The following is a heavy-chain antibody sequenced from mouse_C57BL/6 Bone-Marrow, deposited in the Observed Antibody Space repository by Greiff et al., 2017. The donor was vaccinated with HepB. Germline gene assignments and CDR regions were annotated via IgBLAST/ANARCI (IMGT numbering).Heavy chain of an antibody. CDR2: IYPGSGNT. D-gene: IGHD1-1*01. CDR1: GYTFTDYY. Sequence: VQLQQSGAELVRPGASVKLSCKASGYTFTDYYINWVKQRPGQGLEWIARIYPGSGNTYYNEKFKGKATLTAEKSSSTAYMQLSSLTSEDSAVYFCARVSTVVRRYFDVWGTGTTVTVSS. V-gene: IGHV1-76*01. CDR3: ARVSTVVRRYFDV. J-gene: IGHJ1*03.